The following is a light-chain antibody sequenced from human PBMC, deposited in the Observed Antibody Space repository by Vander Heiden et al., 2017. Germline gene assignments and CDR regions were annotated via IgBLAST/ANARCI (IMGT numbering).Light chain of an antibody. CDR2: AAS. Sequence: DIQMTQSPSSLSASVGDRVTITCRASQGIRKDLGWYQQKPGKAPKRLIYAASSLQSGVPSRFSGSGSGTEFTLTISSLQPEDFATYYCLQHNSYPPTWTFGQGTKVEIK. V-gene: IGKV1-17*01. J-gene: IGKJ1*01. CDR1: QGIRKD. CDR3: LQHNSYPPTWT.